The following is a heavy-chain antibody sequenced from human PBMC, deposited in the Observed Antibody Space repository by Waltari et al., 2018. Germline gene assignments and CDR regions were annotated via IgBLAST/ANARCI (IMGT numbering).Heavy chain of an antibody. CDR3: ARDSGSYRFDY. CDR2: IGSRGSTI. Sequence: QVQLVESGGGLVKPGGSLRLSCAASGFPFSDYYMTWIRQAPGKGLEWVSYIGSRGSTILYADSVKGRFTISRDNAKNSLYLQMNSLRAEDTAVYYCARDSGSYRFDYWGQGTLVSVSS. J-gene: IGHJ4*02. CDR1: GFPFSDYY. D-gene: IGHD1-26*01. V-gene: IGHV3-11*04.